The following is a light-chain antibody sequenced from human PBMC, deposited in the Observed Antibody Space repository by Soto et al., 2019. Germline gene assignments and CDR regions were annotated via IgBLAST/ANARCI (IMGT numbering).Light chain of an antibody. CDR2: GNT. J-gene: IGLJ1*01. V-gene: IGLV1-40*01. CDR3: QSYDSSLSAPYV. CDR1: SSNIGAGYE. Sequence: QSALTQPASVSGAPGQRVTISCTGSSSNIGAGYEVNWYQHLPGAAPKLLIYGNTNRLSGVPDRFSGSKSGTSASLAITGLQAEDEADYYCQSYDSSLSAPYVFGTGTKVTVL.